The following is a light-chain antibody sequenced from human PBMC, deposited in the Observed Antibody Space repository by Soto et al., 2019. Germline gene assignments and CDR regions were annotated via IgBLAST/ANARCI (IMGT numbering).Light chain of an antibody. Sequence: EIVLTQSPGTLSLSPGDRATLSCRASQSVSSSYLAWVQQKPGQAPRLLIHGASSRATGIPDRFSGSGSGTDFTLTISRLEPEDFAVYYCLQYGSSPRTFGQGTKVEIK. J-gene: IGKJ1*01. CDR2: GAS. CDR3: LQYGSSPRT. CDR1: QSVSSSY. V-gene: IGKV3-20*01.